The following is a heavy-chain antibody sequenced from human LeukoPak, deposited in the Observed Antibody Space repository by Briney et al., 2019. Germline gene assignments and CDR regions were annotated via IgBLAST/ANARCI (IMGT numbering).Heavy chain of an antibody. V-gene: IGHV4-31*03. Sequence: SETLSLTCTVSGGSISSGGYYWSWIRQHPGKGLEWIGYIYYSGSTYYNPSLKSRVTISVDTSKNQFSLKLSSVTAADTAVYYCAGSYGDFHNWFDPWGQGTLVTASS. CDR3: AGSYGDFHNWFDP. CDR2: IYYSGST. CDR1: GGSISSGGYY. D-gene: IGHD4-17*01. J-gene: IGHJ5*02.